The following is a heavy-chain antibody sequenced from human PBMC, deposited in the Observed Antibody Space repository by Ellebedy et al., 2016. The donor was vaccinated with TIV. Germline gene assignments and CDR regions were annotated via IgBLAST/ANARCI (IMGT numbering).Heavy chain of an antibody. Sequence: ASVKVSCKASGYTFTGYYMHWVRQAPGQGLEWMGWINPNSGGTNYAQKFQGRVTMTRDTSISTAYMELSRLRSDDTAVYYCARDLLNYGSGRAHYYGMDVWGQGTTVTVSS. CDR3: ARDLLNYGSGRAHYYGMDV. J-gene: IGHJ6*02. CDR2: INPNSGGT. D-gene: IGHD3-10*01. V-gene: IGHV1-2*02. CDR1: GYTFTGYY.